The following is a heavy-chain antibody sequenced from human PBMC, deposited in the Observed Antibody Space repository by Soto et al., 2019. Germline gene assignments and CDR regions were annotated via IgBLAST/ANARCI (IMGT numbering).Heavy chain of an antibody. CDR3: ASRLGGYCSSTSCPDLNAFDI. Sequence: ASVKVSCKASGYTFTSYGISWVRQAPGQGLEWMGWISAYNGNTNYAQKLQGRVTMTTDTSTSTAYMELRSLRSDDTAVYYCASRLGGYCSSTSCPDLNAFDIWGQGTMVTVSS. CDR2: ISAYNGNT. CDR1: GYTFTSYG. V-gene: IGHV1-18*01. D-gene: IGHD2-2*01. J-gene: IGHJ3*02.